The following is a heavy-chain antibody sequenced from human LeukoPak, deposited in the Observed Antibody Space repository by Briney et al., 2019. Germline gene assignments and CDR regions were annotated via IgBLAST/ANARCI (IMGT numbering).Heavy chain of an antibody. CDR3: ARDQAPYSSGWCFDY. V-gene: IGHV4-4*07. J-gene: IGHJ4*02. CDR2: IYTSGST. CDR1: GGSISSYY. D-gene: IGHD6-19*01. Sequence: SETLSLTCTVSGGSISSYYWSWIRQPAGKGLEWIGRIYTSGSTNYNPSLKSRVTMSVDTSKNQFSLKLSSVTAADTAVYYCARDQAPYSSGWCFDYGGQGTLVTVSS.